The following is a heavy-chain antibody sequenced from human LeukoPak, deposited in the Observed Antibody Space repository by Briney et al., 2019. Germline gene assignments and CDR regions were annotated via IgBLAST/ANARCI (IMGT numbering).Heavy chain of an antibody. V-gene: IGHV4-39*07. Sequence: TSETLSLTCTVSGGSISSSSYYWGWIRQPPGKGLEWIGSIYYSGSTYYNPSLKSRVTISVDTSKNQFSLKLSSVTAADTAVYYCASYDGYYFDYWGQGTLVTVSS. J-gene: IGHJ4*02. CDR3: ASYDGYYFDY. D-gene: IGHD3-3*01. CDR1: GGSISSSSYY. CDR2: IYYSGST.